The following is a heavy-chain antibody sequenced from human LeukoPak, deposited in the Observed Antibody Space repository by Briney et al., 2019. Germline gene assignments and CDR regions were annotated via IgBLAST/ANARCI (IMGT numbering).Heavy chain of an antibody. CDR1: GFTFSSYA. V-gene: IGHV3-23*01. J-gene: IGHJ4*02. CDR2: ISGSGGST. CDR3: AKDMRVGRDYYDSSGYYHDY. D-gene: IGHD3-22*01. Sequence: PGGSLRLSCAASGFTFSSYAMSWVRQAPGKGLEWVSAISGSGGSTYYADSVKGQFTISRDNSKNTLYLQMNSLRAEDTAVYYCAKDMRVGRDYYDSSGYYHDYWGQGTLVTVSS.